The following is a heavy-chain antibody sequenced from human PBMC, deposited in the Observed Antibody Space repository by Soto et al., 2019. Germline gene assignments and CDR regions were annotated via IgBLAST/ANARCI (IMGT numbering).Heavy chain of an antibody. CDR3: ARERRSSRNWFDP. D-gene: IGHD6-13*01. Sequence: QVQLVESGGGVVQPGRSLRLSCAASGFTFSSYDMHWVRQAPGKGLEWVAVISYDGSNKYYADSVKGRFTISRDNSKNTLYLQMNSLRAEDTAVYYCARERRSSRNWFDPWGQGTLVTVSS. CDR2: ISYDGSNK. CDR1: GFTFSSYD. J-gene: IGHJ5*02. V-gene: IGHV3-30-3*01.